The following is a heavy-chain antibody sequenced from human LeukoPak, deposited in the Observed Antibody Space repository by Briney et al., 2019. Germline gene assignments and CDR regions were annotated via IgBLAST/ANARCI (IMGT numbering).Heavy chain of an antibody. J-gene: IGHJ4*02. CDR2: IYPGDSDT. CDR3: ARPYDILTGYFDY. Sequence: GASLQISFKGSGYSFTSYWIGWVRQMPGKGLEWMGIIYPGDSDTRYSPSFQGQVTISADKSISTAYLQWSSLKASDTAMYYCARPYDILTGYFDYWGQGTLVTVSS. CDR1: GYSFTSYW. V-gene: IGHV5-51*01. D-gene: IGHD3-9*01.